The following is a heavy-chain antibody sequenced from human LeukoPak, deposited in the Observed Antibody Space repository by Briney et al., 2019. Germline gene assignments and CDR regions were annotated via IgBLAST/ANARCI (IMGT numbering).Heavy chain of an antibody. CDR2: ISSSGSTI. D-gene: IGHD5-24*01. CDR1: GFTFSSSW. CDR3: ARGDGYNVDY. V-gene: IGHV3-48*03. Sequence: GGSLRLSCAASGFTFSSSWMHWVRQAPGKGLEWVSYISSSGSTIYYADSVKGRFTISRDNAKNSLYLQMNSLRAEDTAVYYCARGDGYNVDYWGQGTLVTVSS. J-gene: IGHJ4*02.